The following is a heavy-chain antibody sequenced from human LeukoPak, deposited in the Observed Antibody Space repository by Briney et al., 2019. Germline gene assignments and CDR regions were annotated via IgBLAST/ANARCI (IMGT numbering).Heavy chain of an antibody. CDR1: GITFSNYF. D-gene: IGHD3-10*01. CDR3: AKDSKMSYYGSGSHYDY. J-gene: IGHJ4*02. Sequence: GASLRLSCAASGITFSNYFMSWVRQAPGKGLEWVSAIGPSGGNTYYADSVKGRFNISRDNSKNTLYLQMTSLRAEETAVYYCAKDSKMSYYGSGSHYDYWGQGTLVTVSS. V-gene: IGHV3-23*01. CDR2: IGPSGGNT.